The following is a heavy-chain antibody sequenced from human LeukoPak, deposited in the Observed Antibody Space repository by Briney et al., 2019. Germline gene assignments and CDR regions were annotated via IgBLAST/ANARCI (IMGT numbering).Heavy chain of an antibody. J-gene: IGHJ4*02. Sequence: SETLSLICTVSGYSISSGYYWGWIRQPPGKGLEWIGSIYHSGSTYYNPSLKSRVTISVDTSKNQFSLKLSSVTAADTAVYYCARIGWEITFGGVIVPPDYWGQGTLVTVSS. CDR3: ARIGWEITFGGVIVPPDY. V-gene: IGHV4-38-2*02. D-gene: IGHD3-16*02. CDR2: IYHSGST. CDR1: GYSISSGYY.